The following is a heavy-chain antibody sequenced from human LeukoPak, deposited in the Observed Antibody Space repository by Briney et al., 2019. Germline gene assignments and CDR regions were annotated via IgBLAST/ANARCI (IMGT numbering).Heavy chain of an antibody. Sequence: GGSLRLSCAASGFTFSSYAMSWVRQAPGKGLEWVSAISGSGGSTYYADSVKGRFTISRDNSKNTLYLQMNSLRAEDTAVYYCAKAPYSSPYYYYMDVWGKGTTVIVSS. CDR2: ISGSGGST. J-gene: IGHJ6*03. V-gene: IGHV3-23*01. CDR3: AKAPYSSPYYYYMDV. CDR1: GFTFSSYA. D-gene: IGHD6-13*01.